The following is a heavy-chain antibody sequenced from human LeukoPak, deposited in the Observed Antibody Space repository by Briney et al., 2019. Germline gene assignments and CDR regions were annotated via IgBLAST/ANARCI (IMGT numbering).Heavy chain of an antibody. Sequence: GGSLRLSCVVSGFPFGKFYMTWVRQAPGKGLEWVAHIKQDESEKYYVDSVRGRFTVSRDNARNSLYLHMSALRAEDTAVYCCAKGGYFNFENWGQGTVVSVSS. CDR3: AKGGYFNFEN. V-gene: IGHV3-7*03. CDR2: IKQDESEK. D-gene: IGHD2-2*03. CDR1: GFPFGKFY. J-gene: IGHJ3*02.